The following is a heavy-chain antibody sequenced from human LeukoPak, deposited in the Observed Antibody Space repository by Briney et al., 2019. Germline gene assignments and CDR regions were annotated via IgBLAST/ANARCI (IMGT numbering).Heavy chain of an antibody. J-gene: IGHJ6*03. CDR2: IWYDGSNK. D-gene: IGHD3-10*01. Sequence: GRSLRLSCAASGFTFSSYGMHWVRQAPGKGLEWVAVIWYDGSNKYYADSVKGRFTISRDNSKNTLYLQMNSLRAEDTAVYYCARPGDYYYMDVWGKGTTVTVSS. V-gene: IGHV3-33*01. CDR1: GFTFSSYG. CDR3: ARPGDYYYMDV.